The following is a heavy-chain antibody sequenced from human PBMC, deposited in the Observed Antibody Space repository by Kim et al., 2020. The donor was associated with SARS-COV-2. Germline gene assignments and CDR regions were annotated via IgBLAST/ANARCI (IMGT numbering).Heavy chain of an antibody. V-gene: IGHV4-61*02. CDR2: IYTSGST. CDR1: GGSISSGSYY. Sequence: SETLSLTCTVSGGSISSGSYYWSWIRQPAGKGLEWIGRIYTSGSTNYNPSLKSRVTISVDTSKNQFSLKLSSVTAADTAVYYCAREGKQSPWRVEWLSSPCYFDYWGQGTLVTVSS. CDR3: AREGKQSPWRVEWLSSPCYFDY. D-gene: IGHD3-3*01. J-gene: IGHJ4*02.